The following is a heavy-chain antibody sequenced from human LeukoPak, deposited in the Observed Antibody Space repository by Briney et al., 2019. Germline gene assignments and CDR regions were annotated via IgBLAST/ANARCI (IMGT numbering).Heavy chain of an antibody. CDR2: IYYSGST. Sequence: PSETLSLTCTASGGSISSYYWSWIRQPPGKGLEWIGYIYYSGSTNYNPSLKSRVTISVDTSKNQFSLKLSSVTAADTAVYYCARQELGINQNWFDPWGQGTLVTVSS. CDR1: GGSISSYY. D-gene: IGHD7-27*01. V-gene: IGHV4-59*01. CDR3: ARQELGINQNWFDP. J-gene: IGHJ5*02.